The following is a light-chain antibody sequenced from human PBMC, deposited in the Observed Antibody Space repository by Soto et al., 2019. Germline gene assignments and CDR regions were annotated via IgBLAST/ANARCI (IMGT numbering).Light chain of an antibody. Sequence: QSALTQPPSASGSRGQSVTISCTGTKSEIGVYDCGSWYQHHPGKAPRLIIYDVVHRPSGIPDRSAGSKSGNTACITASGHQAAHEAVSFCKSYAGSNSYVFGSGTKATVL. J-gene: IGLJ1*01. V-gene: IGLV2-8*01. CDR1: KSEIGVYDC. CDR2: DVV. CDR3: KSYAGSNSYV.